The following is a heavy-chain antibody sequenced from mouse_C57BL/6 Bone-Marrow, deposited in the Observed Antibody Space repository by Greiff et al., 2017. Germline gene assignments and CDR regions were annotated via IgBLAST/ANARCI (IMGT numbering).Heavy chain of an antibody. CDR3: AEIYDGYPYYAMDY. D-gene: IGHD2-3*01. CDR1: GFSLTSYG. V-gene: IGHV2-2*01. J-gene: IGHJ4*01. CDR2: IWSGGST. Sequence: QVHVKQSGPGLVQPSQSLSITCTVSGFSLTSYGVHWVRQSPGKGLEWLGVIWSGGSTDYNAAFISRLSISKDNSKSQVFFKMNSLQADDTAIYYCAEIYDGYPYYAMDYWGQGTSVTVSS.